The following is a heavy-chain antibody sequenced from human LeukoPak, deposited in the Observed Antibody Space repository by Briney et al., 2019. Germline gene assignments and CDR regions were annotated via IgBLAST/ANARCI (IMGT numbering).Heavy chain of an antibody. Sequence: SETLSLTCAVYGGSFSGYYWSWIRQPPGKGLEWIGEINHSGSTNYNPSLKSRVTISVDTSKNQLSLKLSSVTAADTAVYYCARSITMVRGVIADDLGWFDPWGQGTLVTVSS. CDR3: ARSITMVRGVIADDLGWFDP. V-gene: IGHV4-34*01. CDR2: INHSGST. D-gene: IGHD3-10*01. J-gene: IGHJ5*02. CDR1: GGSFSGYY.